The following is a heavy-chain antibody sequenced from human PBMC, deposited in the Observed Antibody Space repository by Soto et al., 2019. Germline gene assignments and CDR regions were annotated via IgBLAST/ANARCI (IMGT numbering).Heavy chain of an antibody. CDR2: IIPIFGTA. Sequence: SVKVSCKASVGTFSSHAISWVRQAPGQGLEWMGGIIPIFGTANYAQKFQGRVTITADESTSTAYMELSSLRSDDTAVYYCARENPPDVWGQGTTVTVSS. J-gene: IGHJ6*02. CDR1: VGTFSSHA. V-gene: IGHV1-69*13. CDR3: ARENPPDV.